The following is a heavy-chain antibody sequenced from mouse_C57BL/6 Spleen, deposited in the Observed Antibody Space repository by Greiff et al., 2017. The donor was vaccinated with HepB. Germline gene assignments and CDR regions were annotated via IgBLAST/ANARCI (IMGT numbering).Heavy chain of an antibody. Sequence: QVQLKQSGPELVKPGASVKISCKASGYAFSSSWMNWVKQRPGKGLEWIGRIYPGDGDTNYNGKFKGKATLTADKSSSTAYMQLSSLTSEDSAVYFCARYYSNSERYFDVWGTGTTVTVSS. CDR1: GYAFSSSW. V-gene: IGHV1-82*01. CDR2: IYPGDGDT. D-gene: IGHD2-5*01. CDR3: ARYYSNSERYFDV. J-gene: IGHJ1*03.